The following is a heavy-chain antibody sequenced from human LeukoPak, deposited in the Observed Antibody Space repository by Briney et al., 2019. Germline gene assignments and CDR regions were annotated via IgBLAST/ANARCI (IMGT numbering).Heavy chain of an antibody. D-gene: IGHD3-22*01. Sequence: GGSLRLSCAASGFTFSSYWMTWVRQGPGKGLEWVANIKPDGSLIYYVDSVKGRFTISRDNAKNSLYLQMNSLRAEDTAVYYCANSSGGFYYDSSGYLQYWGQGTLVTVSS. CDR3: ANSSGGFYYDSSGYLQY. CDR2: IKPDGSLI. J-gene: IGHJ4*02. V-gene: IGHV3-7*01. CDR1: GFTFSSYW.